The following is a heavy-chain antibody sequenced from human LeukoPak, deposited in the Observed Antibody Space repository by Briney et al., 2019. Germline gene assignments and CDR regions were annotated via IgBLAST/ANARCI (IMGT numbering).Heavy chain of an antibody. CDR1: GFSFSSFA. V-gene: IGHV3-23*01. CDR2: ISGSGEST. CDR3: AKDVGGTNFHYMDV. J-gene: IGHJ6*03. D-gene: IGHD1-26*01. Sequence: GGSLRLSCAASGFSFSSFAMSWVRQAPGKGLEWVSAISGSGESTYYEDSVKGRFTISRDNSKNTVDVQMNSLRAEDTAVYYCAKDVGGTNFHYMDVWGKGTTVIVSS.